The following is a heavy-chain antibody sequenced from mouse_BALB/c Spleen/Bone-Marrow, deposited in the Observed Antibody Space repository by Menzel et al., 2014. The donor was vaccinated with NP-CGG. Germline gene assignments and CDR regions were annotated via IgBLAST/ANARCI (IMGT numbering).Heavy chain of an antibody. D-gene: IGHD2-10*02. CDR2: IWGDGTT. CDR1: GFSLTGFG. J-gene: IGHJ4*01. CDR3: AREKYGNYYAMDY. Sequence: VMLVESGPGLVAPSQSLSITCTVSGFSLTGFGINWIRQPPGKGLEWLGMIWGDGTTDYNSALKSRLSIKKDNSKSQVFLKMNSLQAGDTARYYCAREKYGNYYAMDYWGQGTSVTVFS. V-gene: IGHV2-6-7*01.